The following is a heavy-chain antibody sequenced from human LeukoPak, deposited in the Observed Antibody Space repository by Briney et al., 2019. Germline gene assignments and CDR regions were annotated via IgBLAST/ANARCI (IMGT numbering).Heavy chain of an antibody. V-gene: IGHV4-34*01. Sequence: SETLSLTCAVYGGSFSGYYWSWIRQPPGKRLEWIGEINHSGSTNYNPSLKSRVTISVDTSKNQFSLKLSSVTAADTAVYYCARDGYYYGSGSPIDYWGQGTLVTVSS. CDR2: INHSGST. CDR1: GGSFSGYY. D-gene: IGHD3-10*01. CDR3: ARDGYYYGSGSPIDY. J-gene: IGHJ4*02.